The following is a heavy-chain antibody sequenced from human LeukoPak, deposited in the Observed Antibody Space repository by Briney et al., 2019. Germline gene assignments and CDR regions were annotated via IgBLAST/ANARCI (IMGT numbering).Heavy chain of an antibody. V-gene: IGHV4-4*07. D-gene: IGHD3-22*01. Sequence: PSETLSLTCSVSGGAIISYYWSWIRQPAGKGPEWIGRIYPTGNTDHNPSLKTRVTMSTDLSKKQFSLRLRSVTAADTAVYYCARLKFYDSTGYSPGYYMDVWGKGTAVTVSS. CDR3: ARLKFYDSTGYSPGYYMDV. CDR2: IYPTGNT. CDR1: GGAIISYY. J-gene: IGHJ6*03.